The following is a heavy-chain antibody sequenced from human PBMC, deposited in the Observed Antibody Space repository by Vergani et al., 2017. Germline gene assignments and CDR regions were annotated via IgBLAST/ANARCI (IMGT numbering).Heavy chain of an antibody. CDR2: IYYSGST. Sequence: QLQLQESGPGLVKPSETLSLTCTVSGGSISSSSYYWGWIRQPPGKGLEWIGSIYYSGSTYYNPSLKSRVTISVDTSKNQFSLKLSSVTAADPAVYYCARRDGDGSGSYYDYWGQGTLVTVSS. D-gene: IGHD3-10*01. V-gene: IGHV4-39*01. CDR1: GGSISSSSYY. CDR3: ARRDGDGSGSYYDY. J-gene: IGHJ4*02.